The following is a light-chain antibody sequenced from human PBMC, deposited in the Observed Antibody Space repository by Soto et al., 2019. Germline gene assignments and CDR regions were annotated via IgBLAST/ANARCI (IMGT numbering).Light chain of an antibody. Sequence: EIVMTQSPATLSVSPGEGAALSFRASQSVGINLAWYQQKPGQAPRVVVYGASTRATGIPARFSGSGSGTDFTLTISRLEPEDFAVYYCQQYGSSPWTFGQGTKVDIK. J-gene: IGKJ1*01. CDR1: QSVGIN. CDR2: GAS. CDR3: QQYGSSPWT. V-gene: IGKV3-15*01.